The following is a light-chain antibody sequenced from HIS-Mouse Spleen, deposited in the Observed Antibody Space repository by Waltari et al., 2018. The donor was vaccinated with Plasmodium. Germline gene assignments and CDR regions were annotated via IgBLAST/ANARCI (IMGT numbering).Light chain of an antibody. V-gene: IGKV1-39*01. J-gene: IGKJ1*01. CDR2: AAS. CDR1: KSISSY. Sequence: DIQMTQSPSSLSASVGDRVTITCRASKSISSYLNWYQQKPGKAPKLLIYAASSLQSGVPSSFSGSGSGTDFTLSISSLQPEDFATYYCQQSYSTWTFGQGTKVEIK. CDR3: QQSYSTWT.